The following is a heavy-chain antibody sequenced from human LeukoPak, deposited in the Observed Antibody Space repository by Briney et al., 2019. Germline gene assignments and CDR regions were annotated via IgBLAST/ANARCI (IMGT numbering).Heavy chain of an antibody. V-gene: IGHV4-59*01. D-gene: IGHD3-22*01. Sequence: PSETLSLTGSVSGGSISSYYWSWIRQPPGKGLEWIGYIHYSGSTNYNPSLKSRVSVSVDTSKNQFSLKLSSVTAADTAVYYCAGGVDYYDSSGPWGQGTLVTVSS. CDR2: IHYSGST. CDR3: AGGVDYYDSSGP. CDR1: GGSISSYY. J-gene: IGHJ5*02.